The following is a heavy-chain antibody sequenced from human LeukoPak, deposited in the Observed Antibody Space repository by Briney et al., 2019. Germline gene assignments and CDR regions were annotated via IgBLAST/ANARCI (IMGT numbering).Heavy chain of an antibody. CDR1: GFTFSNYG. CDR3: ARDRGVAAHLDY. D-gene: IGHD5-12*01. CDR2: IWFDGTNK. V-gene: IGHV3-33*01. Sequence: GRSLRLTCAASGFTFSNYGMHWVRQAPGKGLEWVAVIWFDGTNKYYADSVSGRFTISRDNSKNTLYLQMSSLRAEDTAVYYCARDRGVAAHLDYWGQGTLVTVSS. J-gene: IGHJ4*02.